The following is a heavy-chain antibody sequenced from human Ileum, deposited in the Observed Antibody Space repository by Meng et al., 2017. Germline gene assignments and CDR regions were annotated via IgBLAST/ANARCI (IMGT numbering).Heavy chain of an antibody. J-gene: IGHJ4*02. CDR2: MSVDETAT. D-gene: IGHD3-22*01. CDR3: ARSGYHNDYDY. V-gene: IGHV3-74*01. CDR1: GFSVSAHW. Sequence: GESLKISCAVSGFSVSAHWMHWVRQAPGKGLVGIARMSVDETATTYADPVKGRFTISRDNANNTLYLQMNSLRAEDSAVYYCARSGYHNDYDYWGQGTLVTVSS.